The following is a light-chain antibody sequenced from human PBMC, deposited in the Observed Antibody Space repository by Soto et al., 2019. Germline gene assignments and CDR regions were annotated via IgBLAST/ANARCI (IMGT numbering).Light chain of an antibody. CDR1: QGVSAY. CDR3: QQRYKPPHT. V-gene: IGKV1-39*01. CDR2: AAS. J-gene: IGKJ2*01. Sequence: DIQMTQSPSSLSASVGARVTITCRASQGVSAYLLWYQHRPGAAPKLLLYAASNLLSGVPSRFSGSGSGTNFTLTIQGLQPEDFATYYSQQRYKPPHTFGQGTKLETK.